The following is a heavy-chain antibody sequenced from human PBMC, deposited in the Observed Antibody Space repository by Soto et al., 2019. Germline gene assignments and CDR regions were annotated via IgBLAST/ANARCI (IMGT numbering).Heavy chain of an antibody. J-gene: IGHJ4*02. CDR2: IYYNGNT. CDR3: ARDGSRYDFWSGPYYFDY. V-gene: IGHV4-59*01. CDR1: GGSISTYY. D-gene: IGHD3-3*01. Sequence: SETLSLTCTVAGGSISTYYWSWIRQPPGKGLEWIGYIYYNGNTNYNPSLKSRVTISVDTSKNQFSLRLRSVSAADTAVYYCARDGSRYDFWSGPYYFDYWGQGTLVTVSS.